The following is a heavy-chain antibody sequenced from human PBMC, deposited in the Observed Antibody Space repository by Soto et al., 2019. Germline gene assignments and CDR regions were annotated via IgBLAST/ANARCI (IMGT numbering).Heavy chain of an antibody. V-gene: IGHV5-51*03. CDR3: ARRGYCTNGVCSVYFDY. CDR2: IYPGDSDT. Sequence: PGESLKISCKGSGYSFTSYWIGWVRQMPGKGLEWMGIIYPGDSDTRYSPSFQGQVTISADKSISTAYLQWSSLKASDTAMYYCARRGYCTNGVCSVYFDYWGQGSLVIGSA. D-gene: IGHD2-8*01. J-gene: IGHJ4*02. CDR1: GYSFTSYW.